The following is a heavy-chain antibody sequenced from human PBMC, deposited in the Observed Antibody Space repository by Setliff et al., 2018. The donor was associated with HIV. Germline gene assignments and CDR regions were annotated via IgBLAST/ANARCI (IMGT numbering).Heavy chain of an antibody. CDR1: GYTFTGYY. V-gene: IGHV1-2*06. D-gene: IGHD6-19*01. CDR3: ARSTPSSGWYLSYYYYYMDV. Sequence: RASVKVSCKASGYTFTGYYMHWVRQAPGQGLEWMGRINPNSGGTNYAQKFQGRVTMTRDTSISTAYMELSRLRSDDTAVYYCARSTPSSGWYLSYYYYYMDVWGKGTTVTVSS. J-gene: IGHJ6*03. CDR2: INPNSGGT.